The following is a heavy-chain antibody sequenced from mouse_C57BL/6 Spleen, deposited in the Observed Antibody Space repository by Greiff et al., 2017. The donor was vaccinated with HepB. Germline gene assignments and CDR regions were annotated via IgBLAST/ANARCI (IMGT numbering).Heavy chain of an antibody. J-gene: IGHJ3*01. D-gene: IGHD2-3*01. CDR2: IHPNSGST. CDR1: GYTFTSYW. CDR3: ARLGDGYYEGFAY. Sequence: QVQLQQPGAELVKPGASVKLSCKASGYTFTSYWMHWVKQRPGQGLEWIGMIHPNSGSTNYNEKFKSKATLTVDKSSSTAYMQLSSLTSADSAVYYCARLGDGYYEGFAYWGQGTLVTDAA. V-gene: IGHV1-64*01.